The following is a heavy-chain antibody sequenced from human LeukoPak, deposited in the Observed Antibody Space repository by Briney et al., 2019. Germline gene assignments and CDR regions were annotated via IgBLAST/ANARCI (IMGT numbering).Heavy chain of an antibody. V-gene: IGHV1-69*13. CDR1: EGTFSSYA. D-gene: IGHD4-17*01. J-gene: IGHJ3*02. Sequence: SVKVSCKASEGTFSSYAISWVRQAPGQGLEWMGGIIPIFGTANYAQKFQGRVTITADESTSTAYMELSSLRSEDTAVYYCATGMTTVTTSDAFDIWGQGTMVTVSS. CDR2: IIPIFGTA. CDR3: ATGMTTVTTSDAFDI.